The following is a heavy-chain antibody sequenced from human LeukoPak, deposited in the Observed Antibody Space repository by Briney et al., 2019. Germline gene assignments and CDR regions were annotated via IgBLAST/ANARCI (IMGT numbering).Heavy chain of an antibody. J-gene: IGHJ4*02. D-gene: IGHD6-13*01. CDR1: GFTFDDYA. CDR3: AKGRTPGAAAGIAFDY. V-gene: IGHV3-9*01. Sequence: PGRSLRLSCAASGFTFDDYAMHWVRQAPGKGLEWVSGISWNSGSIGYADSVKGRFTISRDNAKNSLYLQMNSLRAEDTALYYCAKGRTPGAAAGIAFDYWGQGTLVTVSS. CDR2: ISWNSGSI.